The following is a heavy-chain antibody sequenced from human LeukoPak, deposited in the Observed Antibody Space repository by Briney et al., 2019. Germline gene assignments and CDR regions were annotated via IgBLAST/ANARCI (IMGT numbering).Heavy chain of an antibody. CDR2: INPNSGGT. CDR3: ARLGYCSSTSCYRPGYYYYYMDV. V-gene: IGHV1-2*02. Sequence: ASVKVSCKASGGTFSSYAISWVRQAPGQGLEWMGWINPNSGGTNYAQKFQGRVTMTRDTSISTAYMELSRLRSDDTAVYYCARLGYCSSTSCYRPGYYYYYMDVWGKGTTVTVSS. J-gene: IGHJ6*03. CDR1: GGTFSSYA. D-gene: IGHD2-2*02.